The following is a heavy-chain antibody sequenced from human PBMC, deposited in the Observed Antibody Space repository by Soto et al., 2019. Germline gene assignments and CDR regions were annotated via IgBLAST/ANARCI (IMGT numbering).Heavy chain of an antibody. D-gene: IGHD4-4*01. V-gene: IGHV3-53*01. CDR2: LYDIDGT. J-gene: IGHJ3*01. Sequence: GGSLRLSCAAFGLTFSGYTYVAWVRQAPGKGLEGSTVLYDIDGTYYADSVKGRFTTSGDSSETTVYLQMNSLRADDTAVYYYASWHLQEQAYDVWGQGTTVTVSS. CDR1: GLTFSGYTY. CDR3: ASWHLQEQAYDV.